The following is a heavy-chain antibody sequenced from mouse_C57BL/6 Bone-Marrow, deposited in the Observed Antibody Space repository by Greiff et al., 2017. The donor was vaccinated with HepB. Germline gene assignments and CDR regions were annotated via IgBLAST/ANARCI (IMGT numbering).Heavy chain of an antibody. J-gene: IGHJ3*01. Sequence: EVQLQQSGAELVRPGASVKLSCTASGFNIKDDYMHWVKQRPEQGLEWIGWIDPENGDTEYASKFQGKATITADTSSNTAYLQLSSLTSEDTAVYYCTTCDYYGSSGFAYWGQGTLVTVSA. V-gene: IGHV14-4*01. D-gene: IGHD1-1*01. CDR1: GFNIKDDY. CDR3: TTCDYYGSSGFAY. CDR2: IDPENGDT.